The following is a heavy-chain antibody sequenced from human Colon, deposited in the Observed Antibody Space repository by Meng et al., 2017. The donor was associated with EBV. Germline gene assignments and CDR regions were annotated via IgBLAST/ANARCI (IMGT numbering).Heavy chain of an antibody. V-gene: IGHV4-4*02. CDR2: IYRGGGT. J-gene: IGHJ4*02. CDR1: GGSISTSDW. D-gene: IGHD2-2*01. CDR3: ARVRVIPAAVGFDY. Sequence: QGQLQGSGPGLGEPSGTLSLPCAVSGGSISTSDWWSWVRQPPGKGLEWIGEIYRGGGTNYNPSFKSRVTISVDTSNNHFSLKLSYVTAADTAVYYCARVRVIPAAVGFDYWGQGTLVTVSS.